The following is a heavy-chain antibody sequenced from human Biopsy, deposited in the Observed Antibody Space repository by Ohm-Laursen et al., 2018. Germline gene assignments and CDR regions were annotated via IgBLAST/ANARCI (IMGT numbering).Heavy chain of an antibody. V-gene: IGHV3-23*01. CDR2: INGGGDGT. D-gene: IGHD2-15*01. CDR1: GFPFSTYA. Sequence: SLRLSCTASGFPFSTYAMSWVRQTPGKGLEWVSSINGGGDGTFYADSVKGRFSISRDNSKNTLYLQMNSLRAEDTAVYYCAKDHCSGGTCYSDGPVFDFWGQGTLVTVSS. CDR3: AKDHCSGGTCYSDGPVFDF. J-gene: IGHJ4*02.